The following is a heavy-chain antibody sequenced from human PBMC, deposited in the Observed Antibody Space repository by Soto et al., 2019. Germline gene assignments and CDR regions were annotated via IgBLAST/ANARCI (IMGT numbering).Heavy chain of an antibody. Sequence: QVQLVQSGAEVKKPGASVKVSCKASGYTLTSHGISWVRPAPGQGLEWLGWISAYNGNPNYAQKLQGRVTMTTDTSTRTAYMELRSRRSDDTAVYYCAREGCNSGLPWEYYYGMDVWVQGATVTVSS. D-gene: IGHD1-26*01. CDR3: AREGCNSGLPWEYYYGMDV. CDR2: ISAYNGNP. CDR1: GYTLTSHG. J-gene: IGHJ6*02. V-gene: IGHV1-18*01.